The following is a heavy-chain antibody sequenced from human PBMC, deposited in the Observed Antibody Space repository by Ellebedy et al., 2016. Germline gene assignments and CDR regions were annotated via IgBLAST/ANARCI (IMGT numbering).Heavy chain of an antibody. CDR3: AKDGTLVARNWLDP. Sequence: ASVKVSCXTSGYNFINYGITWVRQAPGQGLEWLGWIDTFKGDTHYAENLQGRLIMTTDTSTNTAYMELRNLRSDDTAVYYCAKDGTLVARNWLDPWGQGTQVTVSS. CDR2: IDTFKGDT. CDR1: GYNFINYG. J-gene: IGHJ5*02. D-gene: IGHD2-21*01. V-gene: IGHV1-18*01.